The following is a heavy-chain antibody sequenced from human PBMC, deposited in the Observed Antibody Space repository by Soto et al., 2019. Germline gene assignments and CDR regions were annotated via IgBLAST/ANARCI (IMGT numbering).Heavy chain of an antibody. Sequence: GGSLRLSCAASGFTFSNYDMHWVRQATGKGLEWVSTIGAAGDTYYPGSVKGRFTISRENAKNSLFLQMNSLRAGDTAVYYCKRVPRSWYYRAVGGKGPGVTV. V-gene: IGHV3-13*01. CDR1: GFTFSNYD. D-gene: IGHD6-13*01. CDR3: KRVPRSWYYRAV. CDR2: IGAAGDT. J-gene: IGHJ6*03.